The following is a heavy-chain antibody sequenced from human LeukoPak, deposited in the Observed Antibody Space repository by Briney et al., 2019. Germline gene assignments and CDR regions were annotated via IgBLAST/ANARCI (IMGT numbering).Heavy chain of an antibody. V-gene: IGHV1-2*02. CDR1: GYTFTGYY. CDR2: INPNSGGT. CDR3: AREPGIAAAGHYYYYYMDV. D-gene: IGHD6-13*01. J-gene: IGHJ6*03. Sequence: GASVKVSCKASGYTFTGYYMHWVRQAPGQGLEWMGWINPNSGGTNYAQKFQGRVTMTRDTSISTAYMELSRLRADDTAVYYCAREPGIAAAGHYYYYYMDVWGKGTTVTISS.